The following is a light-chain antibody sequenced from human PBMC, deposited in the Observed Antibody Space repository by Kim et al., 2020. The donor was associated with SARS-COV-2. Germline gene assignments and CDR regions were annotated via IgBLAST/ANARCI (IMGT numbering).Light chain of an antibody. CDR1: SSDVGGYNY. V-gene: IGLV2-14*01. J-gene: IGLJ1*01. Sequence: QSALTQPASVSGSPGQSITISCTGTSSDVGGYNYVSWYQQHPGKAPKLMIYDVSKRPSGVSNRFSGSKSGNMASLTISGLQAEDEAAYYCSSYTSISTWVFGTGTKVTVL. CDR2: DVS. CDR3: SSYTSISTWV.